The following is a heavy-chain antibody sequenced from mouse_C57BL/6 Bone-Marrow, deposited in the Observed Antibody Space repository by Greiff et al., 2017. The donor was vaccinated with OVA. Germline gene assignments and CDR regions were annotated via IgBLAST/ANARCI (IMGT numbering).Heavy chain of an antibody. D-gene: IGHD3-2*02. Sequence: VQGVESGPGLVAPSQSLSITCTVSGFSLTSYAISWVRQPPGKGLEWLGVIWPGGGTNYNSALKSRLSICKDNSKSQVFLKMNSLQTDDTARYYCARTAQATDYYAMDYWGQGTSVTVSS. V-gene: IGHV2-9-1*01. J-gene: IGHJ4*01. CDR2: IWPGGGT. CDR3: ARTAQATDYYAMDY. CDR1: GFSLTSYA.